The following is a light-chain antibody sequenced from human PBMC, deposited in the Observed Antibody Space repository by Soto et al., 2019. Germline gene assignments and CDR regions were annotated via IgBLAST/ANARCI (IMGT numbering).Light chain of an antibody. CDR1: SGSIASNY. V-gene: IGLV6-57*04. CDR2: DDN. CDR3: HSYDGDNVI. Sequence: NFMLTQPHSVSESPGKTVTISCTRSSGSIASNYVQWYQQRPGSAPTSVIYDDNRRPSGVPDRFSGSIDSSSNSASLTISGLKTEDEADYYCHSYDGDNVIFGGGTKLTVL. J-gene: IGLJ2*01.